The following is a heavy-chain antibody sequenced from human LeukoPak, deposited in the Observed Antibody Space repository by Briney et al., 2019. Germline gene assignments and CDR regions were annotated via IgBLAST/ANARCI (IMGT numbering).Heavy chain of an antibody. J-gene: IGHJ4*02. CDR1: GFTFNRCW. V-gene: IGHV3-23*01. CDR2: ISGSGGST. CDR3: AKVGRVTMVRGPPDY. Sequence: GGSLRLSCVVSGFTFNRCWMNWVRQAPGKGLEWVSAISGSGGSTYYADSVKGRFTISRDNSKNTLYLQMNSLRAEDTAVYYCAKVGRVTMVRGPPDYWGQGTLVTVSS. D-gene: IGHD3-10*01.